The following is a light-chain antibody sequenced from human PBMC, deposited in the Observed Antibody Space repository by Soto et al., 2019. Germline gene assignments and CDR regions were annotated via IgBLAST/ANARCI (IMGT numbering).Light chain of an antibody. Sequence: QSALTQPASVSGSPGQSITISCTGTSSDVGDYNYVSWYQQHPAKAPKLMIYEVHNRPSGVSNRFSGSKSGNTASLTISGLQADDEAVYYCSSYTSTSTYVFGTGTKVTVL. CDR1: SSDVGDYNY. J-gene: IGLJ1*01. CDR2: EVH. V-gene: IGLV2-14*01. CDR3: SSYTSTSTYV.